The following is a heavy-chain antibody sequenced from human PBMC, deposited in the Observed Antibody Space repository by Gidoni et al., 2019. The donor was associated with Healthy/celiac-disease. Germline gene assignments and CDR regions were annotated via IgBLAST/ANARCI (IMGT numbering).Heavy chain of an antibody. CDR1: GYTFTSYD. CDR3: ARALARISYYYYYYGMDV. Sequence: QVQLVQSGAEVKKPGASVKVSCKASGYTFTSYDINWVRQATGQGLEWMGWMNPNSGNTGYAQKFQGRVTMTRNTSISTAYMELSSLRSEDTAVYYCARALARISYYYYYYGMDVWGQGTTVTVSS. J-gene: IGHJ6*02. V-gene: IGHV1-8*01. CDR2: MNPNSGNT. D-gene: IGHD2-15*01.